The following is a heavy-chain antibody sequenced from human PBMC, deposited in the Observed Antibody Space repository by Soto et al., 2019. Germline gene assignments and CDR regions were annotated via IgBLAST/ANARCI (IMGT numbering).Heavy chain of an antibody. CDR2: IYYSGST. CDR1: VGSISSYY. J-gene: IGHJ4*02. D-gene: IGHD3-3*01. V-gene: IGHV4-59*01. Sequence: PSEPLSLTCTVSVGSISSYYWSWIRQPPVKVLAWIGYIYYSGSTTYNPSLTSRVTISVDTSKNQFSLKLSSVTAADTAVYYCARDRNDFWSGYPTAYFDYGGQGPLVTVSS. CDR3: ARDRNDFWSGYPTAYFDY.